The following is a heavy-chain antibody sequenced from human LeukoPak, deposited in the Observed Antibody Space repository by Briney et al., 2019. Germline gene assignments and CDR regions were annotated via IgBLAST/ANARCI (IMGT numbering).Heavy chain of an antibody. Sequence: PGGSLRLSCAASGFTFSSYSMNWVRQAPGKGLEWVSSISSSSSYIYYADSVKGRFTISRDNAKNSLYLQMSSLGDDDTAMYYCAREAPAAAGFDYWGQGTPVSVSS. D-gene: IGHD6-13*01. V-gene: IGHV3-21*01. CDR1: GFTFSSYS. CDR2: ISSSSSYI. CDR3: AREAPAAAGFDY. J-gene: IGHJ4*02.